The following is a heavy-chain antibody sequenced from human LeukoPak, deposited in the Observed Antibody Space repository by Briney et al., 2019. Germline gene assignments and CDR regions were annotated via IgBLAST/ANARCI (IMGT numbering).Heavy chain of an antibody. V-gene: IGHV3-23*01. Sequence: GGSLRLSCAASGFTFSRYAMSWVRQAPGKGLEWVSGISGSGSITYYADSVKGRFTISRDNSKNTLYLQMNSLRAEDTAVYYCAKDLYGDYDNDYWGQGTLVTVSS. CDR2: ISGSGSIT. CDR3: AKDLYGDYDNDY. J-gene: IGHJ4*02. D-gene: IGHD4-17*01. CDR1: GFTFSRYA.